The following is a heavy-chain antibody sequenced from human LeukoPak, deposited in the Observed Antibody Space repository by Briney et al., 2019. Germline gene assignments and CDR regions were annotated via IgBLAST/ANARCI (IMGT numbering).Heavy chain of an antibody. CDR2: IYVTGT. V-gene: IGHV4-59*08. D-gene: IGHD3-16*02. CDR3: ARHIGGGIEDMDV. CDR1: GGSIGTYY. J-gene: IGHJ6*03. Sequence: SGTLSLTCTVSGGSIGTYYWSWIRQSPGKGLEWIGYIYVTGTRYNPYLQSRVTISVDRSRNQFFLKMSSVTAADTAVYYCARHIGGGIEDMDVWGKGTKVIVSS.